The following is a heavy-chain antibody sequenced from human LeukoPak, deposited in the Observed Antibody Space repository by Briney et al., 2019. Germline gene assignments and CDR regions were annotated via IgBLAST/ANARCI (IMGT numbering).Heavy chain of an antibody. J-gene: IGHJ6*03. V-gene: IGHV3-9*03. CDR2: ISWNSGSI. CDR3: AKGGALQDYYYYMGV. D-gene: IGHD1-26*01. CDR1: GFTFDDYV. Sequence: GGSLRLSCAASGFTFDDYVMHWVRQAPGKGLEWVSGISWNSGSIGYADSVKGRFTISRDNAKNSLYLQMNSLRAEDMALYYCAKGGALQDYYYYMGVWGKGTTVTVSS.